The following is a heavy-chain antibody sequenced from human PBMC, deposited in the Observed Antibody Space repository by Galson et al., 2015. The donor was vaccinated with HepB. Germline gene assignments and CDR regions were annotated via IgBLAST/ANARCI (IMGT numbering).Heavy chain of an antibody. D-gene: IGHD4-11*01. Sequence: ETLSLTCTVSGGSISSYYWSWIRQPPGKGLEWIGYIYYSGSTNYNPSLKSRVTISVDTSKNQFSLKLSSVTAADTAVYYCARDGKGVTTPDGMDVWGQGTTVTVSS. J-gene: IGHJ6*02. V-gene: IGHV4-59*01. CDR2: IYYSGST. CDR3: ARDGKGVTTPDGMDV. CDR1: GGSISSYY.